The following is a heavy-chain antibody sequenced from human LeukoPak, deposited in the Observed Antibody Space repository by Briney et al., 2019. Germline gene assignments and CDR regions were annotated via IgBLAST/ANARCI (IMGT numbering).Heavy chain of an antibody. CDR1: GFTVSSNY. CDR3: ARVQSHYTAYASFDY. CDR2: IYSGGST. Sequence: PGGSLRLSCAASGFTVSSNYMSWVRQAPGKGLEWVSVIYSGGSTYYADSVKGRFTISRDNSKNTLYLQMNSLRAEDTAVYYCARVQSHYTAYASFDYWGQGTLVTVSS. J-gene: IGHJ4*02. D-gene: IGHD5-18*01. V-gene: IGHV3-53*05.